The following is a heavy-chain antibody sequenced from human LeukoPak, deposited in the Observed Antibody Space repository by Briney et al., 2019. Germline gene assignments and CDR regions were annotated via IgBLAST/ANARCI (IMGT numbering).Heavy chain of an antibody. CDR1: GYTFTGYY. CDR2: INPNSGGT. J-gene: IGHJ4*02. Sequence: ASVKVSCKASGYTFTGYYMHWVRQAPGQGLEWMGWINPNSGGTNYAQKFQGRVTMTRDTSISTAYMELSRLRSDDTAVYYCAREEYSSSSPYDWGQGTLVTVSS. D-gene: IGHD6-6*01. CDR3: AREEYSSSSPYD. V-gene: IGHV1-2*02.